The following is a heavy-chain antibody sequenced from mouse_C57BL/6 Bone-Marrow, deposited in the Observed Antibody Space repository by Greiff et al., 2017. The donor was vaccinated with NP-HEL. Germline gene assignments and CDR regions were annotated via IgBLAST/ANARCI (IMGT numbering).Heavy chain of an antibody. D-gene: IGHD1-1*01. J-gene: IGHJ1*03. Sequence: ESGPELVKPGASVKISCKASGYAFSSSWMNRVKQRPGKGLEWIGRIYPGDGDTNYNGKFKGKATLTADKSSSTAYMQLSSLTSEDSAVYFCARSPYYYGSSPYWYFDVWGTGTTVTVSS. V-gene: IGHV1-82*01. CDR2: IYPGDGDT. CDR1: GYAFSSSW. CDR3: ARSPYYYGSSPYWYFDV.